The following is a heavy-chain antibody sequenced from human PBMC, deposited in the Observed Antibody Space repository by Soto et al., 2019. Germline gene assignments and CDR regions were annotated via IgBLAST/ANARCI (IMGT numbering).Heavy chain of an antibody. CDR2: ISGGGDAT. CDR3: ARKVPGSTTRPDYWYFDL. Sequence: EVQLLESGGGLVQPGGSLRLSCAASGFTFISYAMNWVRQAPGKGLQWVSAISGGGDATFYADSVEGRFTISRDNSRNTVTLQMNSLGADDTAVYYCARKVPGSTTRPDYWYFDLWGRGTLVTVSS. CDR1: GFTFISYA. D-gene: IGHD3-10*01. J-gene: IGHJ2*01. V-gene: IGHV3-23*01.